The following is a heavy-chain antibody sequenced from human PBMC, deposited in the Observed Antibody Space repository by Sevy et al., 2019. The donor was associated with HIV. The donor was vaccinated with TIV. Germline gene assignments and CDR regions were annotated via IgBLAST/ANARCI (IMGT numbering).Heavy chain of an antibody. V-gene: IGHV3-49*03. CDR1: GFNLGDYV. CDR2: IRSKAYGETR. CDR3: TRAMYYHDSGSYYGMDV. Sequence: GGSLRLSCRASGFNLGDYVMSWFRQAPGNGLDWVGFIRSKAYGETREYAASVKGRVTISREDSKGIAYLQMHRLKTEDTGRYYCTRAMYYHDSGSYYGMDVWGQGTTVTVSS. J-gene: IGHJ6*02. D-gene: IGHD3-10*01.